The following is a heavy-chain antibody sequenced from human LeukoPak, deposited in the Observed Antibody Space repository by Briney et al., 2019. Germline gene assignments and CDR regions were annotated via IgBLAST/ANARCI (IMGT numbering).Heavy chain of an antibody. D-gene: IGHD1-1*01. Sequence: GGSLRLSCAASGFTFSDHYTDWVRQAPGKGLEWVGRSRNKPNSYTTEYAASVKGRFTISRDESKKSLHLQMNSLKTEDTAVYYCARAGTQGHFDYWGQGTLVTVSS. J-gene: IGHJ4*02. CDR1: GFTFSDHY. V-gene: IGHV3-72*01. CDR2: SRNKPNSYTT. CDR3: ARAGTQGHFDY.